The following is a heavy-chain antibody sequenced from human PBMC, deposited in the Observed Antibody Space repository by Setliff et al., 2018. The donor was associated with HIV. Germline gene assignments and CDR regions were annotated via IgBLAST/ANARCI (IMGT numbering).Heavy chain of an antibody. CDR3: VRRDYGGGNFDY. Sequence: PGASLKISCKGSGYSFTSYWIGWVRQMPGKGLEWMGIIYPGDSDIQYSPSFQGQITISVDKSIRAAYLKWSSLKASDTAMYYCVRRDYGGGNFDYWGQGTLVTVSS. J-gene: IGHJ4*02. V-gene: IGHV5-51*01. D-gene: IGHD2-15*01. CDR2: IYPGDSDI. CDR1: GYSFTSYW.